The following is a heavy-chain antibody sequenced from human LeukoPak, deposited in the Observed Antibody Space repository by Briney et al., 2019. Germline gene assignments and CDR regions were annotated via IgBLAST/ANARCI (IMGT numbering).Heavy chain of an antibody. CDR3: VGGTTHDAFDF. D-gene: IGHD1-7*01. J-gene: IGHJ3*01. Sequence: ASVKVSCKTSGGTFSSYAISWVRQAPGQGLEWMGGISPFFGTPNFAQNFQGRVTITADKSTTTAYMELSSLRSEDTAIYYCVGGTTHDAFDFWGQGTMVTVSS. V-gene: IGHV1-69*06. CDR2: ISPFFGTP. CDR1: GGTFSSYA.